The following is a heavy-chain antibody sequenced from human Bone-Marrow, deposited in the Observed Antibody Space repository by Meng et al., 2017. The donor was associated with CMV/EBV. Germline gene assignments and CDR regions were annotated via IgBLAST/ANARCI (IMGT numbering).Heavy chain of an antibody. CDR1: GGTFSSYT. Sequence: SVKVSCKASGGTFSSYTISWVRQAPGQGLEWMGRIIPILGIANYAQKFQGRVTITADKSTSTAYMGLSSLRSEDTAVYYCARVKSVYDFWSGTQWGYFDYWGQGKLVTFYS. D-gene: IGHD3-3*01. V-gene: IGHV1-69*02. CDR3: ARVKSVYDFWSGTQWGYFDY. J-gene: IGHJ4*02. CDR2: IIPILGIA.